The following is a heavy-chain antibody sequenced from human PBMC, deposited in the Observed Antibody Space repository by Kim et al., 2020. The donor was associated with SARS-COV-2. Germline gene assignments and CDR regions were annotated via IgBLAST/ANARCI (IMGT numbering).Heavy chain of an antibody. D-gene: IGHD3-3*01. V-gene: IGHV4-31*01. CDR3: ARATFYDFWSGNAFDI. J-gene: IGHJ3*02. Sequence: SLKSPVTISVDTSKTKFSLKLSSVTAADTAVYYCARATFYDFWSGNAFDIWGQGTMVTVSS.